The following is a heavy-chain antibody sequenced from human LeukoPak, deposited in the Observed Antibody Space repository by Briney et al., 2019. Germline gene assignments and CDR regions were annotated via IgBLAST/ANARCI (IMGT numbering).Heavy chain of an antibody. D-gene: IGHD3-3*01. J-gene: IGHJ5*02. Sequence: GGSLRLSCAASGFTFSSYWMSWVRQAPGKGLEWVANIKQDGSEKYYVDSVKGRFTISRDNAKNSLYLQTNSLRAEDTAVYYCARDQPAPAKSYYDFWSGWKSNWFDPWGQGTLVTVSS. CDR2: IKQDGSEK. V-gene: IGHV3-7*01. CDR1: GFTFSSYW. CDR3: ARDQPAPAKSYYDFWSGWKSNWFDP.